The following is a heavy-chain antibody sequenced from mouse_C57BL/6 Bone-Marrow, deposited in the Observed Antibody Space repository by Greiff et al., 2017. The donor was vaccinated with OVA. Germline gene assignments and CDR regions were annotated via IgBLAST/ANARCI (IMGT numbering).Heavy chain of an antibody. CDR3: ARLDAMDY. J-gene: IGHJ4*01. CDR1: GFTFSDFY. CDR2: ISNGGGST. Sequence: EVMVVESGGGLVQPGGSLKLSCAASGFTFSDFYMYWIRQTPEKRLEWVAYISNGGGSTYYPDTVKGRFTMSRDNAKNTLYLQMSRLKSEDTAMYYCARLDAMDYWGRGTAVTVSS. V-gene: IGHV5-12*01.